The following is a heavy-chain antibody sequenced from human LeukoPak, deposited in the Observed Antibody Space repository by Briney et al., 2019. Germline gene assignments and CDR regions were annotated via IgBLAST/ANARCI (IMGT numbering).Heavy chain of an antibody. CDR1: GVSISSSNNF. V-gene: IGHV4-39*01. CDR3: ARPRGSYDFDY. CDR2: VHYSGTT. Sequence: PSETLSLTCTVSGVSISSSNNFWGWIRQPPGKGLEWIGSVHYSGTTYYIPSLKSRVTISVDTSKNQFSLKLSSVTAADTALYYCARPRGSYDFDYWGQGTLVTVSS. J-gene: IGHJ4*02. D-gene: IGHD1-26*01.